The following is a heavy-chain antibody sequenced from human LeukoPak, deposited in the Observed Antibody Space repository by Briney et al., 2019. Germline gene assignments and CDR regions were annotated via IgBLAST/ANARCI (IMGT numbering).Heavy chain of an antibody. CDR1: GFTFSSYA. V-gene: IGHV3-23*01. CDR2: ISGSGGST. Sequence: TGGSLRLSCAASGFTFSSYALSWVRQAPGKGLEWVSAISGSGGSTYYADSVKGRFTISRDNSKNTLYLQMNSLRAEDTAVYYCAKDPTVVTPGFDYWGQGTLVTVSS. J-gene: IGHJ4*02. D-gene: IGHD4-23*01. CDR3: AKDPTVVTPGFDY.